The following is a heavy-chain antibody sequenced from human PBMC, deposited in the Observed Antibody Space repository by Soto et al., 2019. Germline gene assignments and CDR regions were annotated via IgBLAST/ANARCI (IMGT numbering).Heavy chain of an antibody. V-gene: IGHV3-30*18. D-gene: IGHD1-26*01. CDR3: GKDGIYSANYGRYIDL. J-gene: IGHJ2*01. CDR1: GFTFISYG. Sequence: QKQVVESGGGVVQAGRSLRLSCLASGFTFISYGMHWVRQAPGKGLEWVAVISYDGSHIYYADSVKDRSFTISRDNSKNTVYLQMNSLRTEDTATYYCGKDGIYSANYGRYIDLWGRGTLVTVSS. CDR2: ISYDGSHI.